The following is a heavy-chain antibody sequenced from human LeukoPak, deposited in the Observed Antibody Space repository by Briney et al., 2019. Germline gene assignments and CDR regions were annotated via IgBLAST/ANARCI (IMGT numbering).Heavy chain of an antibody. D-gene: IGHD6-6*01. V-gene: IGHV4-34*01. Sequence: SETLSLTCAVYGGSFSGYYWSWIRQPPGKGLEWIGEINHSGSTNYNPSLKSRVTISIDTSKNQFSLKLSSVTAADTAVYYCARGYLNLRIAPRGFDIWGQGTMVTVSS. J-gene: IGHJ3*02. CDR2: INHSGST. CDR1: GGSFSGYY. CDR3: ARGYLNLRIAPRGFDI.